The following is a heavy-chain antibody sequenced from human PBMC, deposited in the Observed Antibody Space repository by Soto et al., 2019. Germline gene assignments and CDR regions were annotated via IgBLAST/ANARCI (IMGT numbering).Heavy chain of an antibody. CDR2: IYYSGST. J-gene: IGHJ6*02. CDR1: GGSISSSSYY. V-gene: IGHV4-39*02. Sequence: SETLSLTCIVSGGSISSSSYYWGWIRQPPGKGLEWIGSIYYSGSTYYNPSLKSRVTISVDTSKNQFSLKLSSVTAADTAVFYCARELPQRQGRNMDVWGQGTTVTVSS. D-gene: IGHD1-1*01. CDR3: ARELPQRQGRNMDV.